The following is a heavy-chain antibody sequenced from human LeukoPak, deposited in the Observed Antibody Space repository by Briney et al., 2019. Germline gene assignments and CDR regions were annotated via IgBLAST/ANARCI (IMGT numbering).Heavy chain of an antibody. CDR3: ARNRDSDYEWRPYDP. V-gene: IGHV6-1*01. CDR2: TYYRSKWSN. Sequence: SQTLSLTCAISGDSVSSNSASWNWLRQSPSRGLEWLGRTYYRSKWSNDYAPSVKSRITINPDTSRNQFSLQLNSVTPEDTAVYYCARNRDSDYEWRPYDPWGQGTLVTVSS. D-gene: IGHD4-11*01. CDR1: GDSVSSNSAS. J-gene: IGHJ5*02.